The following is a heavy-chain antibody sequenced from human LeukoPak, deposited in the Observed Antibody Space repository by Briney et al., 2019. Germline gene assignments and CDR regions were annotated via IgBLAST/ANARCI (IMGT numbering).Heavy chain of an antibody. J-gene: IGHJ4*02. D-gene: IGHD5-18*01. Sequence: ASVKVSCKASGGTFSSYAISWVRQAPGQGLEWMGGIIPIFGTANYAQKFQGRVTITADESTSTAYMELSSLRSEDTAVYYCATTGQDIAMVLSFDYWGQGTLVTVSS. CDR1: GGTFSSYA. V-gene: IGHV1-69*13. CDR3: ATTGQDIAMVLSFDY. CDR2: IIPIFGTA.